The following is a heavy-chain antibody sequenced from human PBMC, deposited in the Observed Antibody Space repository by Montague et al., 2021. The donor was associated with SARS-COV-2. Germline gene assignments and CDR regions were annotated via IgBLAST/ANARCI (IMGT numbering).Heavy chain of an antibody. CDR1: GGSISGYY. J-gene: IGHJ4*02. CDR3: ARDLDY. CDR2: INHSGST. V-gene: IGHV4-59*13. Sequence: SETLSLTCTVSGGSISGYYWSWIRQSPGKGLEWIGYINHSGSTNYNPSLKSRVTLSVDTSKNQFSLKLTSVTAADTAVYYCARDLDYWGQGTLVTVSS.